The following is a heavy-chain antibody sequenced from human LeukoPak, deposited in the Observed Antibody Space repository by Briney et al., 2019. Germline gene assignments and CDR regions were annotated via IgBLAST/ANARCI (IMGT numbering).Heavy chain of an antibody. CDR2: ISSSGSTI. CDR1: GFTFSSYE. Sequence: PGVSLRLSCAASGFTFSSYEMNWVRQAPGKGLEWVSYISSSGSTIYYADSVKGRFTISRDNAKNSLYLQMNSLRAEDTAVYYCAREGGYSGYDFDHWGQGTLVTVSS. CDR3: AREGGYSGYDFDH. D-gene: IGHD5-12*01. J-gene: IGHJ4*02. V-gene: IGHV3-48*03.